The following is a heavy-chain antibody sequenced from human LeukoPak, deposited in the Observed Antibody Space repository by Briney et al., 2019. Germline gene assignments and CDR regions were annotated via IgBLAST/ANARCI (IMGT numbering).Heavy chain of an antibody. CDR3: ARGHIGYCSSTSCYRYYYYYYMDV. J-gene: IGHJ6*03. V-gene: IGHV1-18*01. Sequence: ASVKVSCKAPGYTFTNYAISWVRQAPRQGLEWMGWINPNSGGTNYAQKFQGRGTMTRDMSTSTVYMELSSLRSEDTAVYYCARGHIGYCSSTSCYRYYYYYYMDVWGKGTTVTVSS. CDR2: INPNSGGT. D-gene: IGHD2-2*01. CDR1: GYTFTNYA.